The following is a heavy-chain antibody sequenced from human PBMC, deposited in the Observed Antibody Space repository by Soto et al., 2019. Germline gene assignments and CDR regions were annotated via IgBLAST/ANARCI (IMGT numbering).Heavy chain of an antibody. Sequence: PGGSLRLSCAASGFTFSSYGMHWVRQAPGKGLEWVALISYDGSNNHYADSVRGRFTISRDNSKNTLYLQMNSLRAEDTAVYYCAKDRGRSTVFGVVKDYWGQGTLVTVSS. D-gene: IGHD3-3*01. J-gene: IGHJ4*02. CDR1: GFTFSSYG. CDR2: ISYDGSNN. CDR3: AKDRGRSTVFGVVKDY. V-gene: IGHV3-30*18.